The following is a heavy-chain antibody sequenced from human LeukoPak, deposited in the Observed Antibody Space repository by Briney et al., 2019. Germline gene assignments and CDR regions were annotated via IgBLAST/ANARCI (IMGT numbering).Heavy chain of an antibody. CDR1: GFTFGDYT. Sequence: GGSLRLSCAASGFTFGDYTMHWVRQAPGKGLEWVALISGDGRTTHSADSVKGRFTISRDNSRHSVYPQLNSLITEDTALYYCAKDVHGGGWYHFDFWDQGTLVTVSS. CDR3: AKDVHGGGWYHFDF. V-gene: IGHV3-43*02. D-gene: IGHD6-19*01. CDR2: ISGDGRTT. J-gene: IGHJ4*02.